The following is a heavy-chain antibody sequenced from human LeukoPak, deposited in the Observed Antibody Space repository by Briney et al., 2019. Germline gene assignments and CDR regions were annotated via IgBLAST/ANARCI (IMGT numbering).Heavy chain of an antibody. CDR1: GFTFSSYG. Sequence: GGSLRLSCAASGFTFSSYGMHWVRQAPGKGLEWVAFIRYDGSNKYYADSVKGRFTISRDNSKNTLYLQMNSLRAEDTAVYYCAMGVGATDYYYYYMDVWGKGTTVTVSS. CDR3: AMGVGATDYYYYYMDV. V-gene: IGHV3-30*02. CDR2: IRYDGSNK. D-gene: IGHD1-26*01. J-gene: IGHJ6*03.